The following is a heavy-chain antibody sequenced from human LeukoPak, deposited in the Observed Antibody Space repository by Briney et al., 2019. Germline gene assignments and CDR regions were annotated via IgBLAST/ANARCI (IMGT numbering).Heavy chain of an antibody. CDR1: GFTFSNAW. CDR3: SSTYYYDSSEGY. CDR2: IKSKTDGGTT. J-gene: IGHJ4*02. V-gene: IGHV3-15*07. D-gene: IGHD3-22*01. Sequence: GGSLRLSCAASGFTFSNAWMNWVRQAPGKGLEWVGRIKSKTDGGTTDYAAPVKGRFTISRDDSKNTLYLQMNSLKTEDTAVYYCSSTYYYDSSEGYWGQGTLVTVSS.